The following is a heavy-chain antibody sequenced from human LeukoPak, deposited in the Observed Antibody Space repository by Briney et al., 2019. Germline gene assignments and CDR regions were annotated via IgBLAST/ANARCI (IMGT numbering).Heavy chain of an antibody. D-gene: IGHD5-12*01. CDR3: AKARGPISGYITYYFDY. Sequence: GRSLRLSCAASGFTFSSYAMSWVRQAPGKGLEWVSDITGSGGGAYYADSVKGRFTISRDNSKNTLYLQMNSLRAEDTAVYYCAKARGPISGYITYYFDYWGQGTLLTVSS. V-gene: IGHV3-23*01. CDR1: GFTFSSYA. CDR2: ITGSGGGA. J-gene: IGHJ4*02.